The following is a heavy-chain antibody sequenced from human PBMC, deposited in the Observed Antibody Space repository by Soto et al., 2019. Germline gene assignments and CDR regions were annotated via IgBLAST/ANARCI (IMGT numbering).Heavy chain of an antibody. Sequence: EVRLVESGGGLVQPGGSLRLSCAVSGFSFNTYWMHWVRQTPEKGLVWVARINGDGTSIRYADSVKGRLTIFRDNARNTLYLQMRNVRVEDTGVYFCAADSPRDGTVAGDFWGQGTLVTVSS. CDR1: GFSFNTYW. CDR3: AADSPRDGTVAGDF. CDR2: INGDGTSI. V-gene: IGHV3-74*01. J-gene: IGHJ4*02. D-gene: IGHD2-21*02.